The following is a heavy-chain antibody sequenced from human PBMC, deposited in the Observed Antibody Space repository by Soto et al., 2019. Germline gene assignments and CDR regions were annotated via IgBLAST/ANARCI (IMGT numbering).Heavy chain of an antibody. Sequence: QVQLQQWGAGLLKPSETLSLSCAVYGGYFNDNYYTWFRQPPGKGLEWIGEISRSGTTKYIPSLKSRASISFDASNTQVSLKVTSVTASDTAVYYCATSLWFGTQVELWWQGALVTVSS. D-gene: IGHD3-10*01. CDR1: GGYFNDNY. CDR2: ISRSGTT. V-gene: IGHV4-34*01. J-gene: IGHJ5*02. CDR3: ATSLWFGTQVEL.